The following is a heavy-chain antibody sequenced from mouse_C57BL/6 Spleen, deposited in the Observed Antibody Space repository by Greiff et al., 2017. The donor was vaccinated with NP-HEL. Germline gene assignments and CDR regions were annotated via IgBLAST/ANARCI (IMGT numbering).Heavy chain of an antibody. J-gene: IGHJ4*01. CDR2: INPNNGGT. CDR1: GYTFTDYN. D-gene: IGHD2-4*01. Sequence: EVQGVESGPELVKPGASVKMSCKASGYTFTDYNMHWVKQSHGKSLEWIGYINPNNGGTSYNQKFKGKATLTVNKSSSTAYMELRSLTSEDSAVYYCARPIYYDYDGGDYYAMDYWGQGTSVTVSS. CDR3: ARPIYYDYDGGDYYAMDY. V-gene: IGHV1-22*01.